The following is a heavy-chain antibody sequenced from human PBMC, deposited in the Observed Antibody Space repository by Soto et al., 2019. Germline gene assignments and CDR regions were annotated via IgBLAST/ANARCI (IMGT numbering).Heavy chain of an antibody. CDR3: ARDQFYTAMGNEAFDT. D-gene: IGHD5-18*01. CDR1: GYTFTSYY. Sequence: ASVKVSCKASGYTFTSYYMHWVRQAPGQGLEWMGIINPSGGSTSYAQKFQGRVTMTRDTSTSTVYMELSSLRSEDTAVYYCARDQFYTAMGNEAFDTWGQEKMVTVSS. CDR2: INPSGGST. J-gene: IGHJ3*02. V-gene: IGHV1-46*03.